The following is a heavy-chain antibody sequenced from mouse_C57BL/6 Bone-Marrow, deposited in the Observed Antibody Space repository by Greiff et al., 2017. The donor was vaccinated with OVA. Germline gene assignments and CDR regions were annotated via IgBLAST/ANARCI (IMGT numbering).Heavy chain of an antibody. Sequence: QVQLQQPGAELVRPGSSVKLSCKASGYTFTSYWMDWVKQRPGQGLEWIGNIYPSDSETHYNQKFKDTATLTVDKSSSTSYMQLSSLTSEDSAVYYCARKGAVDDYDGYWGQGTTLTVSS. J-gene: IGHJ2*01. CDR3: ARKGAVDDYDGY. CDR2: IYPSDSET. V-gene: IGHV1-61*01. CDR1: GYTFTSYW. D-gene: IGHD2-4*01.